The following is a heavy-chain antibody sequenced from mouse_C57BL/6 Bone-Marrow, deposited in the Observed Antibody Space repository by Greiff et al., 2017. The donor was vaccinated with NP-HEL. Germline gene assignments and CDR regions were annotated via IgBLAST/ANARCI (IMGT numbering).Heavy chain of an antibody. Sequence: QVTLKESGAELARPGASVKMSCKASGYTFTSYTMHWVKQRPGQGLEWIGYINPSSGYTKYNQKFKDKATLTADKSSSTAYMQLSSLTSEDSAVYYCARRGLLRSHWYFDVWGTGTTVTVSS. J-gene: IGHJ1*03. V-gene: IGHV1-4*01. CDR3: ARRGLLRSHWYFDV. CDR1: GYTFTSYT. CDR2: INPSSGYT. D-gene: IGHD1-1*01.